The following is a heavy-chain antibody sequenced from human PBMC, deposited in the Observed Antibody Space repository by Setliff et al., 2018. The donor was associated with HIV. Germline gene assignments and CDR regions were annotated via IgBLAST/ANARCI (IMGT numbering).Heavy chain of an antibody. D-gene: IGHD3-16*02. J-gene: IGHJ4*02. V-gene: IGHV4-31*03. CDR3: ARVPPLKAFGGVISLYYFDY. CDR2: IYYSGST. Sequence: PSETLSLTCTVSGGSISSGGYYWSWIRQHPGKGLEWIGYIYYSGSTYYNPSLKSRVTISVDTSKNQFSLKLSSVTAADTAVYYCARVPPLKAFGGVISLYYFDYWSQGTLVTVSS. CDR1: GGSISSGGYY.